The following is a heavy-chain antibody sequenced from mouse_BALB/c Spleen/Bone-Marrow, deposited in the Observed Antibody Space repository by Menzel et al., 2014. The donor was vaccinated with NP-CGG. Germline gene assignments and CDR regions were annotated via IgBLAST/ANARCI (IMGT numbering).Heavy chain of an antibody. CDR2: INPSSGYT. CDR3: ARESLYGSNYY. CDR1: GYTFTSYT. Sequence: ESGAELARPGASVKMSCKASGYTFTSYTMHWVKQRPGQGLEWIGYINPSSGYTNYNQKFKDKATLTADKSSSTAYMQLSSLTSEDSAVYYCARESLYGSNYYWGQGTTLTVSS. V-gene: IGHV1-4*01. D-gene: IGHD1-1*01. J-gene: IGHJ2*01.